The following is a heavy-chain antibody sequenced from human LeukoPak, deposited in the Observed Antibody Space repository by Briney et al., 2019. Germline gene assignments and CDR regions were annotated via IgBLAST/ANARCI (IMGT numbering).Heavy chain of an antibody. CDR2: IHYSGST. Sequence: PSETLSLTCTVSGVSISSYFWSWIRQSPGKGLEWIGYIHYSGSTNYNPSLNSRVTISVDTSKNQFSLKLTSVTAADTAVYYCARDALGGNGVIWYFDLWGRGTLVTVSS. J-gene: IGHJ2*01. CDR1: GVSISSYF. CDR3: ARDALGGNGVIWYFDL. D-gene: IGHD4-23*01. V-gene: IGHV4-59*01.